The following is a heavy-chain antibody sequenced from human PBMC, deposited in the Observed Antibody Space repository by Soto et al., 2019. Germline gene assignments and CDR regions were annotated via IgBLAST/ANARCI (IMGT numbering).Heavy chain of an antibody. CDR2: INHSGST. CDR1: GGSFSGYY. V-gene: IGHV4-34*01. Sequence: SETLSLTCAVYGGSFSGYYWSWIRQPPGKGLEWIGEINHSGSTNYNPSLKSRVTISVDTSKNQFSLKLSSVTAADTAVYYCARGRVVVVVAATQNYYYYMDVWGKGTTVTVSS. CDR3: ARGRVVVVVAATQNYYYYMDV. D-gene: IGHD2-15*01. J-gene: IGHJ6*03.